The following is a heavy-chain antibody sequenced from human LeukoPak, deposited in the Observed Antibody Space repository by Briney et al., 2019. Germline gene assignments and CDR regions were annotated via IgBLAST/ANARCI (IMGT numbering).Heavy chain of an antibody. D-gene: IGHD5-12*01. V-gene: IGHV1-58*02. CDR1: GFTFTSSA. J-gene: IGHJ4*02. Sequence: GASVKVSCKASGFTFTSSAMQWVRQARGQRLEWIGWIVVGSGNTNYAQKFQERATITRDMSTSTAYMELSSLRSEDTAVYYCAAYIVATARFDYWGQGTLVTVSS. CDR2: IVVGSGNT. CDR3: AAYIVATARFDY.